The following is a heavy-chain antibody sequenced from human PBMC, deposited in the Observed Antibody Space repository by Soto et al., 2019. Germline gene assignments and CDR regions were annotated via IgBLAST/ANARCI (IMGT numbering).Heavy chain of an antibody. CDR3: ASSGEYYDSSGYYRPPLYYFDY. CDR1: GYSFTSYW. J-gene: IGHJ4*02. Sequence: EVQLVQSGAEVKKPGESLRISCKGSGYSFTSYWISWVRQMPGKGLEWMGRIDPSDSYTNYSPSFQGHVTISADKSISTAYLQWSSLKASDTAMYYCASSGEYYDSSGYYRPPLYYFDYWGQGTLVTVSS. D-gene: IGHD3-22*01. V-gene: IGHV5-10-1*03. CDR2: IDPSDSYT.